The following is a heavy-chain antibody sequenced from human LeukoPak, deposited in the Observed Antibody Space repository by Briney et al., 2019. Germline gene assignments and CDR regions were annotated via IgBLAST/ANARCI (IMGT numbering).Heavy chain of an antibody. D-gene: IGHD2-21*01. Sequence: GGSLRLSCAASGFTFSSYGMSWVRQAPGKGLEWVSAISGSGGGTYYADSVKGRFTISRDNSKNTLYLQMNSLRAEDTAVYYVPKIFVLVRGMASWGREPWSPSPQ. CDR3: PKIFVLVRGMAS. V-gene: IGHV3-23*01. CDR2: ISGSGGGT. CDR1: GFTFSSYG. J-gene: IGHJ5*02.